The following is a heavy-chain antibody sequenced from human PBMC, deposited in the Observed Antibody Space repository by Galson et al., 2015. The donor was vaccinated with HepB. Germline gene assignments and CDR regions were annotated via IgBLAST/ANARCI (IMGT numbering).Heavy chain of an antibody. CDR2: VYWDDDK. CDR3: AHWREYSRPGDYFDY. V-gene: IGHV2-5*02. CDR1: GFSLRTTGAG. J-gene: IGHJ4*02. Sequence: PALVKPTQTLTLTCSFSGFSLRTTGAGVAWIRQPPGKALGWLAVVYWDDDKRYSPSLNNRVTITKDTSKNQVVLSMTNVDPVDTATYYCAHWREYSRPGDYFDYWGQGTLVTVSS. D-gene: IGHD6-13*01.